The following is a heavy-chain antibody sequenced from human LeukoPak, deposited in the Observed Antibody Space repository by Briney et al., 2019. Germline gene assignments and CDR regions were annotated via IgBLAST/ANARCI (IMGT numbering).Heavy chain of an antibody. CDR3: ARDSSSWYRDWFDP. J-gene: IGHJ5*02. Sequence: PSETLSLTCAAYGGSFSGYYWSWIRQPPGKGLEWIGEIYHSGSTNYNPSLKSRVTISVDKSKNQFSLKLSSVTAADTAVYYCARDSSSWYRDWFDPWGQGTLVTVSS. CDR2: IYHSGST. D-gene: IGHD6-13*01. V-gene: IGHV4-34*01. CDR1: GGSFSGYY.